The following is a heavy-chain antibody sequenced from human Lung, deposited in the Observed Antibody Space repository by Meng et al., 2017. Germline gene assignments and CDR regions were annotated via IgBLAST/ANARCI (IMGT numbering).Heavy chain of an antibody. Sequence: GAEGEKAGGSGEVCCKPGGYDFPGDDIGGVRGAPGQGLEWMGRINPRSGDTHYAQKFQARVTMAGETSISTAYMELSGLRSDDTAMYYCARDEDISAAGKLFGDYWGQGTLVTVSS. CDR3: ARDEDISAAGKLFGDY. CDR1: GYDFPGDD. D-gene: IGHD6-25*01. J-gene: IGHJ4*02. V-gene: IGHV1-2*06. CDR2: INPRSGDT.